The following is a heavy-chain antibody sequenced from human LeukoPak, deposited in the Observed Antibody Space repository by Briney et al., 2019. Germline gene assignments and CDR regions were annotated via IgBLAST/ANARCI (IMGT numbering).Heavy chain of an antibody. CDR3: TRAYTGYDLNGFDI. J-gene: IGHJ3*02. D-gene: IGHD5-12*01. V-gene: IGHV1-69*04. CDR2: IIPIPAIV. CDR1: GGTLSSHA. Sequence: GASVKVSCKTSGGTLSSHAIAWVRQAPGQGLEWMGRIIPIPAIVNYAQRFQGRVTISADRSTNTAYMELSSLRFEDTAVYYCTRAYTGYDLNGFDIWGQGTRVTV.